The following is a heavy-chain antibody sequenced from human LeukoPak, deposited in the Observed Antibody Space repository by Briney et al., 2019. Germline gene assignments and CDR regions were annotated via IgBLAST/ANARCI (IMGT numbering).Heavy chain of an antibody. CDR1: GYTFSLYG. V-gene: IGHV1-18*01. CDR3: ARDRAFGRRLLPSTASDN. J-gene: IGHJ4*02. D-gene: IGHD3-22*01. Sequence: ASVKVSCKASGYTFSLYGISWVRQAPGQGLEWIGWISGYDGKTEYAQKAQDRVTMTADTYTNTVYLDLRSLRPDDTAMYYCARDRAFGRRLLPSTASDNWGQGTLVTVSS. CDR2: ISGYDGKT.